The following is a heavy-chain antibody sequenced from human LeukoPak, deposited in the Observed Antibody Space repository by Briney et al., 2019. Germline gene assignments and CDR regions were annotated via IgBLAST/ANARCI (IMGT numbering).Heavy chain of an antibody. CDR2: VNAYNGDT. CDR1: GYTFINYG. CDR3: ARVTLHDYGSGRYAFDI. D-gene: IGHD3-10*01. J-gene: IGHJ3*02. V-gene: IGHV1-18*01. Sequence: AAVKVSCKASGYTFINYGITWVRQAPGQGLEWMGWVNAYNGDTKYCQNFQGRVTVTTDTFTSTGYMEVKSLRSDDTAVYYCARVTLHDYGSGRYAFDIWGQGTMLTVSS.